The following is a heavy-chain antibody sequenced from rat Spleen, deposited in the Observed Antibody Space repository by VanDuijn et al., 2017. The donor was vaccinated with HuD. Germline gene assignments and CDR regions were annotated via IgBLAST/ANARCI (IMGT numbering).Heavy chain of an antibody. V-gene: IGHV2-30*01. D-gene: IGHD1-12*02. CDR2: IWTGGST. J-gene: IGHJ3*01. CDR1: GFSLTSYN. CDR3: ARDYYEGTLFAY. Sequence: QVQLKESGPGLVQPSQTLSLTCTVSGFSLTSYNVHWVRQPTGKGLEWMGIIWTGGSTDYNSALKSRLSISRDTSKSQVFLKMKSLQREDTATYYWARDYYEGTLFAYWGQGTLVTVSS.